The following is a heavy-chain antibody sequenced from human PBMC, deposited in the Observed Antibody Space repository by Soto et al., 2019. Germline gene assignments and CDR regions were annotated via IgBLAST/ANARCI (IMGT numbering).Heavy chain of an antibody. Sequence: QVQLVESGGGVVQPGRSLRLSCAASGFTFSDYAMHWVRQAPGKGLEWVAVVAYDGRCKYYADSVKGRFTISRDNSRTTVYLQMNSLRDEDTAMYYCARDDILVIPGGSYNYGMDVWGHGTTVTVSS. J-gene: IGHJ6*02. D-gene: IGHD2-2*01. CDR3: ARDDILVIPGGSYNYGMDV. CDR1: GFTFSDYA. CDR2: VAYDGRCK. V-gene: IGHV3-30*04.